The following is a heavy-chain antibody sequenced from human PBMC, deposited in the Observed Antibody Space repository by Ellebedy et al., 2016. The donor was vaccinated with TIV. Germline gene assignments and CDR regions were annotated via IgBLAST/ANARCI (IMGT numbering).Heavy chain of an antibody. CDR2: IWYEGSNT. Sequence: PGGSLRLSCAASGFTFSTYNMHWVRQAPGKGLEWVAVIWYEGSNTQYADSVKGRFTMSRDNSKNMVYLQMNSLRAEDTAVYYCARDGVRPYFYNGMDVWGQGTTVSVSS. D-gene: IGHD2/OR15-2a*01. V-gene: IGHV3-33*08. J-gene: IGHJ6*02. CDR1: GFTFSTYN. CDR3: ARDGVRPYFYNGMDV.